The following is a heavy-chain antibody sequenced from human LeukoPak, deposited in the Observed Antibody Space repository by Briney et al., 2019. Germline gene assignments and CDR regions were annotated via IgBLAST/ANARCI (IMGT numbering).Heavy chain of an antibody. CDR2: ISWNSGSI. Sequence: PGRSLRLSCAASGFTFDDYAMHWVRQAPGKGLEWVSGISWNSGSIGYVDSVKGRFTISRDNAKNSLYLQMNSLRAEDMALYYCAKGWSLTGGAFDIWGQGTMVTVSS. CDR3: AKGWSLTGGAFDI. V-gene: IGHV3-9*03. CDR1: GFTFDDYA. J-gene: IGHJ3*02. D-gene: IGHD3-9*01.